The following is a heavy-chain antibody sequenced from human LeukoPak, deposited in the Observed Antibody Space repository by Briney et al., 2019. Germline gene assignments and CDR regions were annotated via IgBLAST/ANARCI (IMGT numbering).Heavy chain of an antibody. CDR3: ARDADYYDSSGYYLAYDAFDI. CDR2: ISSSSSTI. D-gene: IGHD3-22*01. V-gene: IGHV3-48*01. CDR1: GFTFSSYS. J-gene: IGHJ3*02. Sequence: GGSLRLSCASSGFTFSSYSMNWVRQAPGKEVEWVSYISSSSSTIYYADSVKGRFTISRDNAKNSLYLQINSLRAEDTAVYYCARDADYYDSSGYYLAYDAFDIWGQGTMVTVSS.